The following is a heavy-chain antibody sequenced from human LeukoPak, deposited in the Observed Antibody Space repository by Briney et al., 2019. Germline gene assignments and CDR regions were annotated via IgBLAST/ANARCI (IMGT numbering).Heavy chain of an antibody. CDR3: AKGGLWFGNLLVPL. D-gene: IGHD3-10*01. Sequence: PGGSLRLSCAASGFTFSSYGMHWVRQAPGKGLEWVAVISYDGSKKYYADSVKGRFTISRDNSKNTLYLQRHSLRVEDTAVHYCAKGGLWFGNLLVPLWGQGTLVTVSS. CDR2: ISYDGSKK. V-gene: IGHV3-30*18. CDR1: GFTFSSYG. J-gene: IGHJ4*02.